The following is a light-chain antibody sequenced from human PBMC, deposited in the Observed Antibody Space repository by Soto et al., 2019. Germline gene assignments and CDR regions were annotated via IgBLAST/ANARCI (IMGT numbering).Light chain of an antibody. J-gene: IGLJ1*01. Sequence: HSVLTQPASVSGSPGQSITISCTGTSSDVGGYNYVSWYQQHPGKAPKLMIYDVSNRPSGVSNRFSGSKSGNTASLTISGLQAEDEADYYCRSYTRSSTLLYVFGTGTKLTVL. CDR3: RSYTRSSTLLYV. CDR2: DVS. V-gene: IGLV2-14*01. CDR1: SSDVGGYNY.